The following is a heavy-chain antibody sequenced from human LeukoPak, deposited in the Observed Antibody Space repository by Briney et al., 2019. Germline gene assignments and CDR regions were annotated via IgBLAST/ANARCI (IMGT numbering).Heavy chain of an antibody. V-gene: IGHV3-30*04. D-gene: IGHD2-21*02. CDR2: IPYDGSNK. CDR1: GFTFSSYA. CDR3: ARDQGYCGGDCYPTTYFDY. Sequence: GGSLRLSCAASGFTFSSYAMHWVRQAPGKGLEWVAVIPYDGSNKYYADSVKGRFTISRDNSKNTLYLQMNSLRAEDTAVYYCARDQGYCGGDCYPTTYFDYWGQGTLVTVSS. J-gene: IGHJ4*02.